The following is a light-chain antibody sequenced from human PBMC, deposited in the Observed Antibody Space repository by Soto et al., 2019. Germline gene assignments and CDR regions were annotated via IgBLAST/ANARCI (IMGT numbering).Light chain of an antibody. V-gene: IGKV3-20*01. CDR1: ETVSRGY. CDR3: QQYGNSPRT. J-gene: IGKJ1*01. Sequence: EIVLTQSPGTLSLSRGERATLSCRASETVSRGYLAWYQQKPGQAPRLLIYGASSGATGIPDRFSGSGSGTDFTLTISRLEPEDFAMYYCQQYGNSPRTLGQGTKVDIK. CDR2: GAS.